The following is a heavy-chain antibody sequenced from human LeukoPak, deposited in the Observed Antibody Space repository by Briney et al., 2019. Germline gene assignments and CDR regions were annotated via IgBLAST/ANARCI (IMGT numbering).Heavy chain of an antibody. CDR2: INHSGTT. J-gene: IGHJ3*01. D-gene: IGHD6-13*01. CDR3: ARISSSNWYNERGAFDV. CDR1: GGSFSGYY. Sequence: SETLSLTCAVYGGSFSGYYWSWIRQPPGKGLEWIGEINHSGTTNYNPSLKSRVTMSTDTAKNQFSLRLTSVTAADTAVYYCARISSSNWYNERGAFDVWGQGTMVTVSS. V-gene: IGHV4-34*01.